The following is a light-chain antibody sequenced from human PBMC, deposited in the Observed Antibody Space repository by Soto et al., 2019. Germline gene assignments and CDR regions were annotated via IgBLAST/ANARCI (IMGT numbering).Light chain of an antibody. Sequence: DIVMTQSPLSLPVTPGEPASISCRSSQSLLHSNGYNYLDWYLQKPGQSPQLLIYLCSNRASGVPDRFSGSGSGTDFTLKISRVEAEDVGVYYCMQALQTPPWTFGQGTKVDIK. CDR3: MQALQTPPWT. J-gene: IGKJ1*01. CDR1: QSLLHSNGYNY. CDR2: LCS. V-gene: IGKV2-28*01.